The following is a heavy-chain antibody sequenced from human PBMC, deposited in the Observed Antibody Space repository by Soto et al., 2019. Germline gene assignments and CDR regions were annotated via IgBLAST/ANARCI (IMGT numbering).Heavy chain of an antibody. V-gene: IGHV1-46*03. CDR2: INPNIGSG. D-gene: IGHD1-26*01. J-gene: IGHJ6*04. CDR1: GYTFTNYY. CDR3: ARDQIVGKGYLYAMDV. Sequence: QVQLVQSGAEVKKPGASVKVSCKASGYTFTNYYIHWVRQAPGQGLEWMGIINPNIGSGGFAQHCQRRVTMTRDTATITDHMELSSLGSEHTTLDYCARDQIVGKGYLYAMDVWGKGTTVTVA.